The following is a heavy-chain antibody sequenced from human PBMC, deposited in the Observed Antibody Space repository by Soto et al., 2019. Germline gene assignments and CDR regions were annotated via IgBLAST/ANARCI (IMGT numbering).Heavy chain of an antibody. D-gene: IGHD3-3*01. J-gene: IGHJ4*02. CDR3: AKARAQYYDFWSGYPVDY. V-gene: IGHV3-23*01. CDR1: GFTFSSYA. Sequence: GGSLRLSCAASGFTFSSYAMSWVRQAPGKGLEWVSAISGSGGSTYYADSVKGRFTISRDNSKNTLYLQMNSLRAEDTAVYYCAKARAQYYDFWSGYPVDYWGQGTLGTVSS. CDR2: ISGSGGST.